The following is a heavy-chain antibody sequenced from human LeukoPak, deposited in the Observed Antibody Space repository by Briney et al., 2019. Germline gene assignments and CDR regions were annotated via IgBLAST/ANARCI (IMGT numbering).Heavy chain of an antibody. Sequence: ASVKVSCKASGYSFTNYGVSWVRQAPGRGLEWMGWISGYNGNTRYVQKLQGRVTITADTSTSTAYMEMRSLRSDDTALYYCARDTRRYNGYDPLDFWGQGTQVTVSS. CDR1: GYSFTNYG. J-gene: IGHJ4*02. V-gene: IGHV1-18*01. D-gene: IGHD5-12*01. CDR2: ISGYNGNT. CDR3: ARDTRRYNGYDPLDF.